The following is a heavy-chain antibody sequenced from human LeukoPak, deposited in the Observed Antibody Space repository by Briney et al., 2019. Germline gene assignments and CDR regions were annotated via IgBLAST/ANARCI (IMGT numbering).Heavy chain of an antibody. D-gene: IGHD3-10*01. J-gene: IGHJ6*03. Sequence: SETLSLTCAVYGGSFSGYYWSWIRQPPGKGLELIGEINHSGSTYYNPSLNSRVSISLYTSKSQFSLDLGSVTAADTAVYYCSRDYGSGNYDSNTYMDVWGKGTTVTVSS. CDR2: INHSGST. CDR1: GGSFSGYY. CDR3: SRDYGSGNYDSNTYMDV. V-gene: IGHV4-34*01.